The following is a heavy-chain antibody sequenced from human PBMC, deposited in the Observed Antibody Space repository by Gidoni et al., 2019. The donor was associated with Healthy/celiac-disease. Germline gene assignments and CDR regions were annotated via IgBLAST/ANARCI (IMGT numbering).Heavy chain of an antibody. V-gene: IGHV1-69*01. J-gene: IGHJ1*01. D-gene: IGHD1-26*01. CDR2: IIPIFGTA. CDR3: AREPVGARYFQH. CDR1: GGTFSSHA. Sequence: QVQLVQSGAAVKKPGSSVKVSCKASGGTFSSHAISWVRQAPGQGLEWMGGIIPIFGTANYAQKFQGRVTITADESTSTAYMELSSLRSEDTAVYYCAREPVGARYFQHWGQGTLVTVSS.